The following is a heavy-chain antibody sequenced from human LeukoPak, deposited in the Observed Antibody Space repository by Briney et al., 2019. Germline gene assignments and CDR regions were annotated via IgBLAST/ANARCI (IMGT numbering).Heavy chain of an antibody. V-gene: IGHV3-11*04. CDR2: ISTSGSTT. D-gene: IGHD6-25*01. J-gene: IGHJ4*02. CDR1: GFTFSDYY. CDR3: ARDSGGGYSDF. Sequence: KPGGSLRLSCAASGFTFSDYYMTWIRQGPGKGLEWVSYISTSGSTTYYAASVAGRFTISRDNAKNSLYLHRNSRRPEDTALYYCARDSGGGYSDFWGQGTLVTVSS.